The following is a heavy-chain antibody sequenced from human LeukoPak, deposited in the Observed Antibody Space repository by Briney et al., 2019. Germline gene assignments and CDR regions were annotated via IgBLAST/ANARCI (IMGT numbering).Heavy chain of an antibody. CDR3: ARDLLILTGYTGAFDI. Sequence: ASVKVSCKASGYTFTSYGISWVRQAPGQGLEWVGWISAYNGNTNYAQKLQGRVTMTTDTSTSTAHMELRSLRSDDTAVYYCARDLLILTGYTGAFDIWGQGTMVTVSS. J-gene: IGHJ3*02. V-gene: IGHV1-18*01. D-gene: IGHD3-9*01. CDR1: GYTFTSYG. CDR2: ISAYNGNT.